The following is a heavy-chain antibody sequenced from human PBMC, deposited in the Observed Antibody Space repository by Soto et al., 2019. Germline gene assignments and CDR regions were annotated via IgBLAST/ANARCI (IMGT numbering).Heavy chain of an antibody. CDR1: GTCIRSYF. V-gene: IGHV4-59*07. Sequence: LDRLWRTRTVSGTCIRSYFCCWIRQPPGKGLEWIANIHYSGTTNYNPSLASRVTLSVDTSKNQFSLKMTSVTAADRAMYFCARYNSYAIDYWGRGTLVTVS. CDR3: ARYNSYAIDY. D-gene: IGHD2-8*01. CDR2: IHYSGTT. J-gene: IGHJ4*02.